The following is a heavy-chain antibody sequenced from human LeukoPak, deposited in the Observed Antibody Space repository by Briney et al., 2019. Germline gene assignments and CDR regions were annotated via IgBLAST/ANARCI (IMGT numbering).Heavy chain of an antibody. CDR3: ARGVFYGDYVGDYYYMDV. D-gene: IGHD4-17*01. CDR1: GYTFTSYD. CDR2: MNPNSGST. Sequence: ASVKVSCKASGYTFTSYDINWVRQATGQGLEWMGWMNPNSGSTGYAQKFQGRVTMTRNTSISTAYMELSSLRSEDTAVYYCARGVFYGDYVGDYYYMDVWGKGTTVTVSS. V-gene: IGHV1-8*01. J-gene: IGHJ6*03.